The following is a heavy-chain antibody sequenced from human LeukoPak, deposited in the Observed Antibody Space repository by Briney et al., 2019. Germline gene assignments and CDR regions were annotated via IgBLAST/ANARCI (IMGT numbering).Heavy chain of an antibody. V-gene: IGHV3-21*01. CDR1: GFTFSDYG. D-gene: IGHD1-26*01. J-gene: IGHJ4*02. Sequence: GGSLRLSCAASGFTFSDYGMTWVRRAPGQGLEWVASSSGSSKFIYYEDSVKGRFTISRDYAKKSLFLQMNNLRAEDTAVYYCARDRSSVSSSAGYYFDFWGQGTLVTVSS. CDR3: ARDRSSVSSSAGYYFDF. CDR2: SSGSSKFI.